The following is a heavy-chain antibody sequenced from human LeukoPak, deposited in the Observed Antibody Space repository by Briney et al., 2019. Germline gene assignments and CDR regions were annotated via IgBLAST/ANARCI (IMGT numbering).Heavy chain of an antibody. CDR1: GGSISSYY. J-gene: IGHJ5*02. CDR2: IYYSGST. D-gene: IGHD1-1*01. CDR3: ARRPPTTGTDWFDP. V-gene: IGHV4-59*01. Sequence: PSETLSLTCTVSGGSISSYYWSWIRQPSGKGLEWIGYIYYSGSTNYNPSLKSRVTISVDTSKNQFSLKLSSVTAADTAVYYCARRPPTTGTDWFDPWGQGFLVTVSS.